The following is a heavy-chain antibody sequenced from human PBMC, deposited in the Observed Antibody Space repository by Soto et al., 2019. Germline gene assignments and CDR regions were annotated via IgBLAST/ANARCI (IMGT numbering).Heavy chain of an antibody. D-gene: IGHD2-8*02. J-gene: IGHJ4*02. CDR3: ARGHWSTGQVYRFDH. V-gene: IGHV4-34*01. CDR1: GGSFSGYD. Sequence: SETLSLTFAVYGGSFSGYDWSWIRQPPGKGPEWIGEINHSGSTNYSPSVNSRVTMSVDTAKIQFVLNLVSVTAPDAAVYYCARGHWSTGQVYRFDHWGQGTRVTVSS. CDR2: INHSGST.